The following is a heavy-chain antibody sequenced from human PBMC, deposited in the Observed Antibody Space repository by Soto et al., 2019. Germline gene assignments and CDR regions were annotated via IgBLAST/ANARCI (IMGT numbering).Heavy chain of an antibody. CDR3: ARERYGDYGFDY. V-gene: IGHV3-66*01. CDR2: IYSGGST. Sequence: LRLSCAASGFTVSSNYMSWVRQAPGKGLEWVSVIYSGGSTYYADSVKGRFTISRDNSKDTLYLQMNSLRAEDTAVYYCARERYGDYGFDYWGQGTLVTVSS. J-gene: IGHJ4*02. CDR1: GFTVSSNY. D-gene: IGHD4-17*01.